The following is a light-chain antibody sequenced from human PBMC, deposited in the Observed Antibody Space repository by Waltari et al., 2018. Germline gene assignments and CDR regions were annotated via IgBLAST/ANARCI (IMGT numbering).Light chain of an antibody. V-gene: IGLV2-14*01. Sequence: QSALTQPASVSGSPGQSITISCTGTSSDIGGYNYVSWYQQHPGKAPKRMIYDVARCPSGVSDRFSGAKGGNTASLAISGLQAEDEADDYCTSYTTTKTVVFGGGTKVTVL. CDR2: DVA. J-gene: IGLJ2*01. CDR3: TSYTTTKTVV. CDR1: SSDIGGYNY.